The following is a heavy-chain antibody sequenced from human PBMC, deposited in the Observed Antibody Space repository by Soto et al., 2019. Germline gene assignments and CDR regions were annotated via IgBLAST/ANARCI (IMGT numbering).Heavy chain of an antibody. CDR2: IKQDGSEK. V-gene: IGHV3-7*01. D-gene: IGHD6-19*01. J-gene: IGHJ4*02. CDR1: GFTFSTYW. CDR3: ARPQSSGWYCFDY. Sequence: EVQLVESGGGLVQPGGSLRLSCAASGFTFSTYWMSWVRQAPGKGLEWVANIKQDGSEKYYVDSVKGRFTISRDNAKNSLYPQMNSLRAEDTAVYYCARPQSSGWYCFDYWGQGTLVTVSS.